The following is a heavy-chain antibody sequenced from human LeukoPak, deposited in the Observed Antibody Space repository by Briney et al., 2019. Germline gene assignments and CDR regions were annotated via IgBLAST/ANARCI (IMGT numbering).Heavy chain of an antibody. V-gene: IGHV1-18*04. CDR1: GYTFTSYG. CDR2: ISAYNGNT. CDR3: ARGIDSASSPLGTFEI. D-gene: IGHD1-26*01. J-gene: IGHJ3*02. Sequence: ASVKVSCKASGYTFTSYGITWVRQAPGQGLEWVGWISAYNGNTNYEQKLQGRVTMTRDTSTSTAYMELRSLRSDDTAVYYCARGIDSASSPLGTFEIWGQGTMVTVSS.